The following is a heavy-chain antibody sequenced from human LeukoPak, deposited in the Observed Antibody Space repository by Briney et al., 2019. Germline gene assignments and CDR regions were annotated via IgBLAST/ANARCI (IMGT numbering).Heavy chain of an antibody. J-gene: IGHJ4*02. D-gene: IGHD6-19*01. Sequence: SETLSLTCTVSGASVSTYYWSWIRQSPGKGLEWIGSIYYSEIPNYNPSLKSRVTVSIDTSKNQFSLKLSSVTAADTAVYYCARDTGSSGVDYWGQGTLVTVSS. V-gene: IGHV4-59*02. CDR2: IYYSEIP. CDR1: GASVSTYY. CDR3: ARDTGSSGVDY.